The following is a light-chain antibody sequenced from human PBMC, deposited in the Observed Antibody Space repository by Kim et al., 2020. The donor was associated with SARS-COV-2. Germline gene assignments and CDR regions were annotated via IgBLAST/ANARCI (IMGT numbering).Light chain of an antibody. CDR3: AVWDDSLNGRV. V-gene: IGLV1-36*01. CDR1: SSNIGKNS. CDR2: YDD. J-gene: IGLJ3*02. Sequence: QSVLTQPPSVSEAPSQRVTISCSGSSSNIGKNSVNWYQQLPGKAPKLLIYYDDVLPSGVSDRFSASKSGTSASLAISGLQSEDEADYYCAVWDDSLNGRVFGGGTQLTVL.